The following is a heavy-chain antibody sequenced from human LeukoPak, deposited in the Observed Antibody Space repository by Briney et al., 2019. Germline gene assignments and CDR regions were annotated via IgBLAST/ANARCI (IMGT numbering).Heavy chain of an antibody. V-gene: IGHV5-51*01. D-gene: IGHD3-22*01. CDR3: ARSRDSSGYYYLI. CDR1: GYAFNTYW. J-gene: IGHJ4*02. CDR2: IYPDDSST. Sequence: GESLKISCKGSGYAFNTYWIAWVRQMPGKGLEWMGLIYPDDSSTRYSPSFQGQVTISADKSISTAYLQWSSLKASDTAMYYCARSRDSSGYYYLIWGQGTLVTVSS.